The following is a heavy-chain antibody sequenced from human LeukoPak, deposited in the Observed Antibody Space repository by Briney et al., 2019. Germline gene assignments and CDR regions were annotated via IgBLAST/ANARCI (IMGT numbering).Heavy chain of an antibody. D-gene: IGHD6-19*01. J-gene: IGHJ4*02. Sequence: SQTLSLTCTVSGGSLSSGSYYWSWIRQPAGKGLEWIGRIYTSGSTNYNPSLKSRVTISVDTSKSQFSLKLSSVTAADTAVYYCARSLPYSSGLFDYWGQGTLVTVSS. V-gene: IGHV4-61*02. CDR2: IYTSGST. CDR1: GGSLSSGSYY. CDR3: ARSLPYSSGLFDY.